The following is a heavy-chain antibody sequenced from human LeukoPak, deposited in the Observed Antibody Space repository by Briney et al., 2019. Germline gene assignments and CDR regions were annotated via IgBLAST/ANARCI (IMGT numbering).Heavy chain of an antibody. V-gene: IGHV4-38-2*02. CDR3: ARVSDRSFFVAFDI. J-gene: IGHJ3*02. D-gene: IGHD2-15*01. CDR2: VFYSGGS. Sequence: SETLSLTCTVSGYSLTSGYYWGWVRQPPRRRLECIGSVFYSGGSFFNPSLKSRVTMSVDTSKNQFSLKLRSVTTADTAVYYCARVSDRSFFVAFDIWGQGTMVTVSS. CDR1: GYSLTSGYY.